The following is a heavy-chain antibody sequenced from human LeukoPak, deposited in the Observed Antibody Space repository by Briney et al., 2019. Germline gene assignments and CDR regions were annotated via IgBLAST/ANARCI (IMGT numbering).Heavy chain of an antibody. CDR3: ARGLSGGYYGAAFDI. CDR1: GFTFNDYG. CDR2: INWNGGST. D-gene: IGHD1-26*01. Sequence: GGSLRLSCAASGFTFNDYGMSWVRQAPGKGLEWVSGINWNGGSTGYADSVKGRFTISRDNSKNSLYLQMNSLRAEDTALYYCARGLSGGYYGAAFDIWGQGTMVTVSS. J-gene: IGHJ3*02. V-gene: IGHV3-20*04.